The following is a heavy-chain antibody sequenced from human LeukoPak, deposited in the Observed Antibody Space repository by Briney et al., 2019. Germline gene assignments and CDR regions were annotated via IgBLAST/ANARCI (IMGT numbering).Heavy chain of an antibody. Sequence: GGTLRLSCAASGFTFSSYGMSWVRQAPGKGLEWVSLIYSGGSTYYADSVKGRFTISRDNSKNTLYLQMNSLRAEDTAVYYCAREYYYDSSGYYYDPSPFDYWGQGTLVTVSS. D-gene: IGHD3-22*01. CDR3: AREYYYDSSGYYYDPSPFDY. J-gene: IGHJ4*02. CDR1: GFTFSSYG. CDR2: IYSGGST. V-gene: IGHV3-66*01.